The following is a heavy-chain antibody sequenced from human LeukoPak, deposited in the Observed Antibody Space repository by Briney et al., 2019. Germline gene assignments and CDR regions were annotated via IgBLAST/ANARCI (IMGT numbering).Heavy chain of an antibody. CDR2: MNPNSGNT. CDR3: ARGGPRRITMVRGVIISQTYYFDY. J-gene: IGHJ4*02. Sequence: ASVKVSCKAPGYTFTSYDINSVRQATGQGIEWMGWMNPNSGNTGFAQKFQGRVTMTRNTSISTAYMELSSLRSEDTAVYYCARGGPRRITMVRGVIISQTYYFDYWGQGTLVTVSS. V-gene: IGHV1-8*01. CDR1: GYTFTSYD. D-gene: IGHD3-10*01.